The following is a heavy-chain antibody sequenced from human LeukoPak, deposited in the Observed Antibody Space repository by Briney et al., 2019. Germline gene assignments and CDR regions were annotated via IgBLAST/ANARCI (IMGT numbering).Heavy chain of an antibody. CDR1: GYTFTGYY. Sequence: ASVKVSCKASGYTFTGYYMHWVRQAPGQGLEWMGWLNPNSGGTNYAQKFQGRVTMTRDTSISTAYMELSRLRSDDTAVYYCARENSGYSYGTSFDYWGQGTLVTVSS. CDR3: ARENSGYSYGTSFDY. J-gene: IGHJ4*02. V-gene: IGHV1-2*02. CDR2: LNPNSGGT. D-gene: IGHD5-18*01.